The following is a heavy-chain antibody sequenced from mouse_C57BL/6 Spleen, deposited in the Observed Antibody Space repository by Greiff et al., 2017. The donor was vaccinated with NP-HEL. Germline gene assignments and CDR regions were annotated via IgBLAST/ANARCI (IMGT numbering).Heavy chain of an antibody. CDR2: IYPGDGDT. CDR1: GYAFSSSW. Sequence: VQLQQSGPELVKPGASVKISCKASGYAFSSSWMNWVKQRPGKGLEWIGRIYPGDGDTNYNGKFKGKATLTADKSSSTAYMQLSSLTSEDSAVYFCAREGEELNYAMDYWGQGTSVTVSS. CDR3: AREGEELNYAMDY. V-gene: IGHV1-82*01. J-gene: IGHJ4*01.